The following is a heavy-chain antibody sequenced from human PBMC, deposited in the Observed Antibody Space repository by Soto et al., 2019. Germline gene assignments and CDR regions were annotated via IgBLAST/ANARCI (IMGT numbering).Heavy chain of an antibody. Sequence: QITLTESGPTLVKPTQTLTLTCTFSGFSLSTSGVGVGWIRQPPGKALECLALIYWDDDKRYSPSLRSRLSVTKDTSKTQVVLTLTNMDPVDTGTYYCAHRLCDSSCYWDVGFFDYWGQGALVTVSS. CDR3: AHRLCDSSCYWDVGFFDY. J-gene: IGHJ4*02. D-gene: IGHD2-15*01. CDR1: GFSLSTSGVG. V-gene: IGHV2-5*02. CDR2: IYWDDDK.